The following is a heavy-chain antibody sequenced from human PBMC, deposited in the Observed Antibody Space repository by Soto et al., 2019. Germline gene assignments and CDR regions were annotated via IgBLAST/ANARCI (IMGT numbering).Heavy chain of an antibody. CDR3: ASGEMKDSSSWYPFDY. CDR1: GYTFTSYY. D-gene: IGHD6-13*01. J-gene: IGHJ4*02. Sequence: QVQLVQSGAEVKKPGASVKVSCKASGYTFTSYYMHWVRQAPGQGLEWMGIINPSGGSTSYAQKFQGRVTMTRDTSTSTVYMELSSLRSEDTAVYYCASGEMKDSSSWYPFDYWGQGTLVTVSS. CDR2: INPSGGST. V-gene: IGHV1-46*03.